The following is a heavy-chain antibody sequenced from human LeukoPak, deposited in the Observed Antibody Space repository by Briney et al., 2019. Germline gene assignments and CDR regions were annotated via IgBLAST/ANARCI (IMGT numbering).Heavy chain of an antibody. CDR1: GFTFSRYA. V-gene: IGHV3-23*01. D-gene: IGHD2-2*01. CDR3: AICYRSTSCYAGLNV. Sequence: PGGSLRLSCAASGFTFSRYAMNWVRQAPGKGLEWVSGISDNGGSTYYADSVKGRFTISRDNPKNTLYLQMNSLRADDTALYYCAICYRSTSCYAGLNVWGQGTLVTVSS. CDR2: ISDNGGST. J-gene: IGHJ4*02.